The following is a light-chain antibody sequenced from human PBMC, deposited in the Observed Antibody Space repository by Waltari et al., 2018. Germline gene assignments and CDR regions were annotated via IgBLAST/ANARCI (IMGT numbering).Light chain of an antibody. J-gene: IGLJ3*02. CDR3: YSYAGSSTWV. Sequence: HCALPQPPSAYRSPGQAIPISCTGTRAAGGGYNVFSWYQRPPGKVPKLIIYEGSKRPSGISDRFSGSKSGNTASLTISGLQTEDEAEYYCYSYAGSSTWVFGGGTQLTVV. CDR1: RAAGGGYNV. V-gene: IGLV2-23*01. CDR2: EGS.